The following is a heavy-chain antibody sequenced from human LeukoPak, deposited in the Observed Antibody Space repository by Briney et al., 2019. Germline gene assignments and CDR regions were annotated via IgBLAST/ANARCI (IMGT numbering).Heavy chain of an antibody. CDR2: IRYDGSNK. D-gene: IGHD6-19*01. V-gene: IGHV3-30*02. Sequence: GGSLRLSCAASGFTFSGYAMHWVRLAPGKGLEWVAFIRYDGSNKYYADSVKGRFTISRDNSKNTLYLQMNSLRAEDTAVYYCAKVDSSGSNCFDFWRQGTLVTVSS. CDR3: AKVDSSGSNCFDF. CDR1: GFTFSGYA. J-gene: IGHJ4*02.